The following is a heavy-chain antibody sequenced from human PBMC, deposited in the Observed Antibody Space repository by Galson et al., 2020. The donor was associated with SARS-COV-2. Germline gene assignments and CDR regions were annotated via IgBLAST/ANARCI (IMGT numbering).Heavy chain of an antibody. D-gene: IGHD6-6*01. CDR2: ISSSSSYI. V-gene: IGHV3-21*01. Sequence: GESLKISCAASGFIFSSYSMNWVRQAPGKGLEWVSSISSSSSYIYYADSVKGRFTISRDNAKNSLYLQMNSLRAADTAVYYCARRRGLTEYSISPGGTFDIWGQGTMVSVSS. J-gene: IGHJ3*02. CDR3: ARRRGLTEYSISPGGTFDI. CDR1: GFIFSSYS.